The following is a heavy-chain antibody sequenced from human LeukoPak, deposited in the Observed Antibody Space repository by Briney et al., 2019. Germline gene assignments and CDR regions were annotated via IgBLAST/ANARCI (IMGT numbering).Heavy chain of an antibody. J-gene: IGHJ4*02. CDR1: GDSIRSDR. CDR3: ARTPARSGWAYYFDY. V-gene: IGHV4-4*09. D-gene: IGHD6-19*01. CDR2: IYHTATT. Sequence: SETLSLTCAVSGDSIRSDRWNWIRQIPGKGLEWIGYIYHTATTNYNHSFRTRVTMSLDTSNNQFSLRLTSVTAADTAVYYCARTPARSGWAYYFDYWGQGAPVTVSS.